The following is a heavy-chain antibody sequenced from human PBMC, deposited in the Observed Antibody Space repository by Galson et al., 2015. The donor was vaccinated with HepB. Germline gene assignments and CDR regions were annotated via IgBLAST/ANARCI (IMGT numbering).Heavy chain of an antibody. CDR2: INHSGST. J-gene: IGHJ4*02. Sequence: ETLSLTCAVYGGSFSGYYWSWIRQPPGKGLEWIGEINHSGSTNYNPSLKSRVTISVDTSKNQFSLKLSSVTAADTAVYYCARAAGGSCYSDYWGQGTLVTVSS. V-gene: IGHV4-34*01. D-gene: IGHD2-15*01. CDR3: ARAAGGSCYSDY. CDR1: GGSFSGYY.